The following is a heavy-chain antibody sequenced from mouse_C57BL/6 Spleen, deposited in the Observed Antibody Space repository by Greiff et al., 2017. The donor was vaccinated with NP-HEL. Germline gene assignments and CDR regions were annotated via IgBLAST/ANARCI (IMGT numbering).Heavy chain of an antibody. Sequence: QVQLQQPGAELVKPGASVKMSCKASGYTFTSYWITWVKQRPGQGLEWIGDIYPGSGSTNYNEKFKSKATLTVDTSSSTAYMQLSSLTSEDSAVYYCARGNIYYDYDGFAYWGQGTLVTVSA. CDR1: GYTFTSYW. V-gene: IGHV1-55*01. CDR3: ARGNIYYDYDGFAY. CDR2: IYPGSGST. J-gene: IGHJ3*01. D-gene: IGHD2-4*01.